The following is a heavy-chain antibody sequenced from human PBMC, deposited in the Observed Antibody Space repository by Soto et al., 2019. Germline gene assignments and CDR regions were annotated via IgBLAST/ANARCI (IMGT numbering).Heavy chain of an antibody. D-gene: IGHD4-17*01. Sequence: QVPLVQSGGGVVQPGRSLTLSCAVSGFTFRSSGMHWVRQAPGKGLEWVAVIWYDGSSKDYADSVKGRFTISRDSSKNTLYLQMNSLRDEDTAVYYCARDLSRPVNTMNGAFRFWGQGTTVTVSS. CDR3: ARDLSRPVNTMNGAFRF. CDR1: GFTFRSSG. J-gene: IGHJ3*01. V-gene: IGHV3-33*01. CDR2: IWYDGSSK.